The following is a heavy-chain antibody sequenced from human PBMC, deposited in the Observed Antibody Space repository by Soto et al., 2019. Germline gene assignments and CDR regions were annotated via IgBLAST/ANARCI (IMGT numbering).Heavy chain of an antibody. CDR3: ARATTIFGVDIPAFDY. J-gene: IGHJ4*02. CDR1: DASISSGGYY. Sequence: LSLTCTVSDASISSGGYYWSWIRQHPGKGLGWFGYIYYSGSTYYNPSLKSRVTISVDTSKNQYSLKLSSVTAADTAVYYCARATTIFGVDIPAFDYWGQGTLVTVSS. D-gene: IGHD3-3*01. CDR2: IYYSGST. V-gene: IGHV4-31*03.